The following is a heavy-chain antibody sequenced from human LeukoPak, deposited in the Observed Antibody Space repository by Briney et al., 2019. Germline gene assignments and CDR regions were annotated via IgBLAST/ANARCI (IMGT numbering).Heavy chain of an antibody. D-gene: IGHD3-10*01. J-gene: IGHJ4*02. CDR1: GYTFTSYG. CDR2: ISADNGKT. CDR3: ASFAGGYYGSGSYYNSPNDY. Sequence: ASVKVSCKASGYTFTSYGISWVRQAPGQGLEWMVWISADNGKTNYAQKLQGRVTMTTDTSTSTAYMELRSLRSDDTAVYYCASFAGGYYGSGSYYNSPNDYWGPGTLVTVSS. V-gene: IGHV1-18*01.